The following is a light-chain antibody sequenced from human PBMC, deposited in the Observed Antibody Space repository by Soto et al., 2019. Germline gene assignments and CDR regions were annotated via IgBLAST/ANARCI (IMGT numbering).Light chain of an antibody. CDR1: QSISSL. J-gene: IGKJ1*01. CDR3: QHYNSYSWT. CDR2: DAS. V-gene: IGKV1-5*01. Sequence: DIQMTQSPSTLSASVGDRVTITCRASQSISSLLAWYQQKPGKAPKLLIDDASRWESGAPSRFSGSGTETEFTLTISSLQPDDFATYYCQHYNSYSWTFGQGTKVDIK.